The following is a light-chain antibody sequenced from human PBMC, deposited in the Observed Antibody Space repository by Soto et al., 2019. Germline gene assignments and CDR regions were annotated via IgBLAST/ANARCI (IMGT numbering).Light chain of an antibody. CDR2: KAS. CDR3: KQYNVYST. CDR1: QSISSW. Sequence: DIQMTQSPSTLSASVGDRVTITCRASQSISSWLAWYQQKPGKAPKLLIYKASSLESGVPSRFSGSGSGTEFTLTISSLQPDDFATYYCKQYNVYSTFGGGTKLEIK. V-gene: IGKV1-5*03. J-gene: IGKJ4*01.